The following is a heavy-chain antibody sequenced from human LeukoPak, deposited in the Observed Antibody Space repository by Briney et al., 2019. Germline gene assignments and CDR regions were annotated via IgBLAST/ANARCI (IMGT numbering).Heavy chain of an antibody. CDR1: GHTLTSYY. D-gene: IGHD2-2*01. CDR3: ARDLSRYCSSTSCYVS. V-gene: IGHV1-46*03. J-gene: IGHJ5*02. Sequence: ASVKVSCKPSGHTLTSYYMHGVRQAPGQGLEWMGIINPSCGSTSYAQKFQGRVTMTRDTSTSTVYMELSSLRSEDTAVYYCARDLSRYCSSTSCYVSWGQGTLVTVSS. CDR2: INPSCGST.